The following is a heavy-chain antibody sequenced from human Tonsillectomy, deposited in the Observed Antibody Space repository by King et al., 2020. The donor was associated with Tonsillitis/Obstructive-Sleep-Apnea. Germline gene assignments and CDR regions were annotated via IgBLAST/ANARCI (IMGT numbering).Heavy chain of an antibody. CDR2: IIPILDIT. V-gene: IGHV1-69*10. Sequence: VQLVQSGAEVKKSGSSVKVSCKASGGTFSSYAISWVRQAPGQGLEWMGGIIPILDITNYAQKFQGRVTISADTSTGTAYMELNSLGSEDTAVYDCARGSGDYGDYVGGMDVWGQGTTVTVSS. J-gene: IGHJ6*02. CDR1: GGTFSSYA. D-gene: IGHD4-17*01. CDR3: ARGSGDYGDYVGGMDV.